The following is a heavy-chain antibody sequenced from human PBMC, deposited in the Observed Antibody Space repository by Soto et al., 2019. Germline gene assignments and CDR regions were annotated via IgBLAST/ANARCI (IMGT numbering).Heavy chain of an antibody. Sequence: EVQVLESGEGLVQPGGSLRLSCAASGLTFANYAMTWVRQAPGKGLEWVATISGNGVDTYYADSVKGRFTISRDNSKNTLYLQMDSLRAEDTAEYYCAKDDRSGSYSDNWGQGTLVTVSS. D-gene: IGHD3-10*01. CDR2: ISGNGVDT. V-gene: IGHV3-23*01. CDR3: AKDDRSGSYSDN. J-gene: IGHJ4*02. CDR1: GLTFANYA.